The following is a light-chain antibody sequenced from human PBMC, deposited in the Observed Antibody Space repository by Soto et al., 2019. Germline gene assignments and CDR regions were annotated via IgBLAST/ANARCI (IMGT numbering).Light chain of an antibody. V-gene: IGKV3D-15*01. CDR3: QQYYNWPPIT. CDR1: QSISIN. CDR2: GAS. J-gene: IGKJ5*01. Sequence: EIVLTQSPGTLSVSPGDRVTLSCRASQSISINLAWYQHKPGQAPRLLIHGASTRATGVPARISGSGSGTEFTLTISSLQSEDFAVYCCQQYYNWPPITFGQGTRLEIK.